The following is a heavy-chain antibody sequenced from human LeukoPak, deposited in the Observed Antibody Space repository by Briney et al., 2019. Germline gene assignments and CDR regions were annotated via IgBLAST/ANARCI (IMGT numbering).Heavy chain of an antibody. CDR3: ARVRRAKRQNQYYFYYYMDV. D-gene: IGHD1-14*01. Sequence: PGGSLRLSCAASGFTFSSYWMSWVRQAPGKGLEWVANIKQDGSEKYYVDSVKGRFTISRDNAKDSLYLQMNSLRAEDTAVHFCARVRRAKRQNQYYFYYYMDVWGKGTTVTVSS. CDR2: IKQDGSEK. J-gene: IGHJ6*03. V-gene: IGHV3-7*01. CDR1: GFTFSSYW.